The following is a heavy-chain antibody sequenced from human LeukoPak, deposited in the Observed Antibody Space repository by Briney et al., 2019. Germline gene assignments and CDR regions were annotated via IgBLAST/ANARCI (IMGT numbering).Heavy chain of an antibody. CDR1: GGSISSSSDY. Sequence: SETLSLTCTVSGGSISSSSDYWGWIRQPPGKGLEWIGSIYYSGSTYYNPSLKSRVTISVDTSKNQFSLKLSSVTAADTAVYYCASSISSSWARGFDPWGQGTLVTVSS. J-gene: IGHJ5*02. CDR2: IYYSGST. V-gene: IGHV4-39*01. D-gene: IGHD6-13*01. CDR3: ASSISSSWARGFDP.